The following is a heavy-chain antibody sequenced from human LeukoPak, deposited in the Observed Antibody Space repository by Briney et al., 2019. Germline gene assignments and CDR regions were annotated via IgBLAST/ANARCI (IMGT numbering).Heavy chain of an antibody. CDR1: GYTFTSYA. Sequence: ASVKVSCKASGYTFTSYAMHWVRQAPGQRLEWMGWINADNGNTKYSQKFQGRVTITRDTSASTAYMELSSLRSEDTAVYYCATHFISSSWYGGDAFDIWGQGTMVTVSS. CDR3: ATHFISSSWYGGDAFDI. CDR2: INADNGNT. J-gene: IGHJ3*02. D-gene: IGHD6-13*01. V-gene: IGHV1-3*01.